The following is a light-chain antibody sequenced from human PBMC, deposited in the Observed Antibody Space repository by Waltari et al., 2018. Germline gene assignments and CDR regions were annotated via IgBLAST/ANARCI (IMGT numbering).Light chain of an antibody. J-gene: IGLJ2*01. CDR1: SSDVGGYNY. CDR2: DVS. Sequence: QSALTQPASVSGSPGQSITISCTGTSSDVGGYNYVSWYQHHPGKAPKLMIYDVSNRASGVSKRVSGSKSGNTASLTISGLQAEDEADYYCSSYTSSSTLVFGGGTKLTVL. CDR3: SSYTSSSTLV. V-gene: IGLV2-14*03.